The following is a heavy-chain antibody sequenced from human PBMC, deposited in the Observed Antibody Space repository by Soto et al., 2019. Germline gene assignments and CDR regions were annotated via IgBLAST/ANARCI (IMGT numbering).Heavy chain of an antibody. CDR1: GYTFSNYG. J-gene: IGHJ6*02. Sequence: GASVKVSCKASGYTFSNYGISWVRQAPGQGLEWMGRISAYNGNTNYAQKIQGRVTLTTDTSTSTAYMDLRNLRSDDTAVYYCAREWGYSSAWRLTTTHGMDVWGQGTTVTVSS. D-gene: IGHD6-25*01. CDR2: ISAYNGNT. V-gene: IGHV1-18*01. CDR3: AREWGYSSAWRLTTTHGMDV.